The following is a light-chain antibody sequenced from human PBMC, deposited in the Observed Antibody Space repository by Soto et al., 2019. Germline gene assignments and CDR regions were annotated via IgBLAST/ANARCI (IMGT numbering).Light chain of an antibody. J-gene: IGLJ3*02. CDR1: SSDVGGYNH. V-gene: IGLV2-14*01. CDR2: DVS. CDR3: SSYTSSSTWV. Sequence: QSALTQPASVSGSPGQSITISCTGTSSDVGGYNHVSWYQQHPGNAPKLMIYDVSNRPSGVSNRISGSKSGNTASLTISGLQAEDEADYYCSSYTSSSTWVFGGGTQLTVL.